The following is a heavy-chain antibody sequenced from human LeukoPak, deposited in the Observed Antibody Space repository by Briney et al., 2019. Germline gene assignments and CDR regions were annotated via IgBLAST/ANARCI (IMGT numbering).Heavy chain of an antibody. CDR3: ARGPRDILTGYYSRFDY. J-gene: IGHJ4*02. CDR2: IYHSGST. V-gene: IGHV4-38-2*02. Sequence: SETLSLTCTVSGYSISSGYYWGWIRQPPGKGLEWIGSIYHSGSTYYNPSLKSRVTISVDTSKNQFSLRLSSVTAADTAVYYCARGPRDILTGYYSRFDYWGQGTLVTVSS. D-gene: IGHD3-9*01. CDR1: GYSISSGYY.